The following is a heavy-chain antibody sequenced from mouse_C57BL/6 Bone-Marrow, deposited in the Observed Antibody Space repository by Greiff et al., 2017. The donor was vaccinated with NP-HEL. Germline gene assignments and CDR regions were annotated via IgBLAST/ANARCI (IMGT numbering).Heavy chain of an antibody. CDR2: ISSGSSTI. J-gene: IGHJ3*01. D-gene: IGHD2-4*01. CDR1: GFTFSDYG. CDR3: ARPLRYDYAIAY. V-gene: IGHV5-17*01. Sequence: EVQGVESGGGLVKPGGSLKLSCAASGFTFSDYGMHWVRQAPEQGLEWVAYISSGSSTIYYVDTVKGRFTISRDNAKNTLFLQMTSLRSEDTAMYYCARPLRYDYAIAYWGQGTLVTVSA.